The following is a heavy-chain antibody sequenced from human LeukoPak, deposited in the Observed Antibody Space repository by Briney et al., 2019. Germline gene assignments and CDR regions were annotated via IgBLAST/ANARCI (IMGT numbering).Heavy chain of an antibody. CDR3: AKDRRMTTATTYFDY. Sequence: GGSLRLSCAASGFTFSSYGMSWVRQAPGKGLEWVSAITTSGGDTYYADSVKGRLTISRDNSKNTLYLQMNSLRAEDTAVYYCAKDRRMTTATTYFDYWGQGTLVTVPS. CDR1: GFTFSSYG. CDR2: ITTSGGDT. J-gene: IGHJ4*02. D-gene: IGHD4-17*01. V-gene: IGHV3-23*01.